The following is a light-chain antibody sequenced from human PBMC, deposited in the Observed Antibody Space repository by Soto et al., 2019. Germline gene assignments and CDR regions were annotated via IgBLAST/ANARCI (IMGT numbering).Light chain of an antibody. CDR2: EVN. Sequence: QSALTQPPSASGSPGQSVTISCTGTSSDVGGYNFVSWYQQHPGTAPKLMIYEVNKRPSGVPNRFSGSKSGSTASLTVSGLQDDDEANYYCSSYAGSNTFVFGGGTKVTVL. CDR1: SSDVGGYNF. CDR3: SSYAGSNTFV. J-gene: IGLJ3*02. V-gene: IGLV2-8*01.